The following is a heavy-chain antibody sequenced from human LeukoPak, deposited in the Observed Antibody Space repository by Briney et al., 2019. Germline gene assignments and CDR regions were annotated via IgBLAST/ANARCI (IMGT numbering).Heavy chain of an antibody. CDR3: AKDHPFDFYYDSSGYFLY. Sequence: GGSLRLSCAASGFSFSDYAMSWVRQAPGKGLEWVSAISGSGGSTYYADSVKGRFTVSRDSSKNTLYLQMSSLRAEDTAVYYCAKDHPFDFYYDSSGYFLYWGQGTLVTVSS. J-gene: IGHJ4*02. CDR1: GFSFSDYA. CDR2: ISGSGGST. D-gene: IGHD3-22*01. V-gene: IGHV3-23*01.